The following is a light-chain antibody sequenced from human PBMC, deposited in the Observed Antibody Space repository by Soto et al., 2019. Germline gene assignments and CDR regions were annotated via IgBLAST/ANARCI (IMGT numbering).Light chain of an antibody. CDR3: GSITRSSTSV. CDR1: SSDVGGYKY. V-gene: IGLV2-14*03. Sequence: QSALTQPASVSGSPGQSITISCTGTSSDVGGYKYVSWYQQHPGKAPKLMIYDVTKRPSGVSNRFSGSKSGNTASLTISGIQAEDEGDYYCGSITRSSTSVFGTGTKVTVL. J-gene: IGLJ1*01. CDR2: DVT.